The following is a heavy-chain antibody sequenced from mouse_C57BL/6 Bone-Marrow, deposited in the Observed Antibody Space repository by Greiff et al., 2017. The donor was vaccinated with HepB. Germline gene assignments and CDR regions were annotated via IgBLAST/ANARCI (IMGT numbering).Heavy chain of an antibody. CDR3: ARMTTVGYFDV. V-gene: IGHV5-15*01. J-gene: IGHJ1*03. D-gene: IGHD1-1*01. CDR1: GFTFSDYG. CDR2: ISNLAYSI. Sequence: DVKLVESGGGLVQPGGSLKLSCAASGFTFSDYGMAWVRQAPRKGPEWVAFISNLAYSIYYADTVTGRFTISRENAKNTLYLEMSSLRSEDTAMYYCARMTTVGYFDVWGTGTTVTVSS.